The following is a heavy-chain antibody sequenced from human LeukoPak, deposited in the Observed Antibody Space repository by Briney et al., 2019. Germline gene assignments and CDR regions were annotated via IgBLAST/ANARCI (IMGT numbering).Heavy chain of an antibody. D-gene: IGHD5-18*01. CDR3: AKDGDNGYSYNIDY. CDR2: TSGSGGLT. Sequence: GGSLRLSCAASGFTFSNYAMGWVRQAPGRGLEWVSSTSGSGGLTYYADFVKGRFTISRDNSKHTLYMQMSSLRAEDTAVYYCAKDGDNGYSYNIDYWGPGTLITVSS. J-gene: IGHJ4*02. V-gene: IGHV3-23*01. CDR1: GFTFSNYA.